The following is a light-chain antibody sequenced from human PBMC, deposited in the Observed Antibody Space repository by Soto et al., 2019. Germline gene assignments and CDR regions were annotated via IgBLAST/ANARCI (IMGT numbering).Light chain of an antibody. V-gene: IGKV3-20*01. CDR2: GAS. CDR1: QSVSSNF. Sequence: EIVLTQSPGTLSLSPGERATLSCRASQSVSSNFLAWYQQKPGQAPRLLIYGASNRATGIPDGFSGSGSGTDFTLAISRLEPEDFVVYYCQQYGSSPRTFGQGTKVDIK. J-gene: IGKJ1*01. CDR3: QQYGSSPRT.